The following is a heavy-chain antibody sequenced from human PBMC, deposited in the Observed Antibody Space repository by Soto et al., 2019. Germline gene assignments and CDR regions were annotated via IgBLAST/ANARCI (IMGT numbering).Heavy chain of an antibody. CDR3: ARDRYYGSGNYYTFYSGMDV. CDR2: IFHSGST. J-gene: IGHJ6*02. D-gene: IGHD3-10*01. CDR1: GGSINSGDYY. V-gene: IGHV4-30-4*01. Sequence: SETLSLTCTVSGGSINSGDYYWTWVRQPPGKGLEWIGNIFHSGSTYYTPSLQSRVTISLDTSKNHFSLKLSSVTPADTAVYYCARDRYYGSGNYYTFYSGMDVRGQGTTVTVSS.